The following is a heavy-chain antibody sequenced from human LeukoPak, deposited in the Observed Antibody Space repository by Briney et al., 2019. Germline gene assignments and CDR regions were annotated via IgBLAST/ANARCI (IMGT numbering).Heavy chain of an antibody. J-gene: IGHJ3*01. CDR2: ISGSGSSI. D-gene: IGHD2-21*01. CDR3: AKGKVNHDGALDA. CDR1: GFIFNAHS. V-gene: IGHV3-48*01. Sequence: GGSLRLSCAASGFIFNAHSITWVRQAPGKGLEWVSYISGSGSSIDYADSVGGRFTIYRDSAKNSVYLQMNNLRAEDTAVYYCAKGKVNHDGALDAWGQGTLVTVS.